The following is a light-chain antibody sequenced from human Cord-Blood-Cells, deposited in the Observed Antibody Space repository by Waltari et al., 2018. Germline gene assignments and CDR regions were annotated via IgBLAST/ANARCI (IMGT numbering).Light chain of an antibody. J-gene: IGKJ2*01. CDR3: QQSYSTPYT. CDR1: KSISSY. CDR2: AAS. Sequence: DIQMTQSPSSLSASVGDRVTITCRASKSISSYLNWYQQKPGKAPKLLIYAASSLQSGVPSRCSGSGSGTDCTLTISSLQPEDFATYYCQQSYSTPYTFGQGTKLEIK. V-gene: IGKV1-39*01.